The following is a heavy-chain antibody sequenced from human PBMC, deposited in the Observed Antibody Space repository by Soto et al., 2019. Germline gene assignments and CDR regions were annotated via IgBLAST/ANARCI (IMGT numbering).Heavy chain of an antibody. V-gene: IGHV1-18*01. CDR3: ARKGTGAPVDY. CDR1: GYTFTSYG. CDR2: ISACSGYT. Sequence: QVQLVQXXAEVKKPGASVKVSCKASGYTFTSYGISWVRQAPGQGLEWVGWISACSGYTHYAQKLQGRVTMTTDTSTTTAYTEPRSLSTADTAVYYCARKGTGAPVDYWGQGTLVTVSS. J-gene: IGHJ4*02. D-gene: IGHD1-1*01.